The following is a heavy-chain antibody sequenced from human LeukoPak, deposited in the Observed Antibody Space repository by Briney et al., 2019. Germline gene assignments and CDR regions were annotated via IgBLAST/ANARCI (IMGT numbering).Heavy chain of an antibody. J-gene: IGHJ4*02. CDR1: GFTFSSYS. V-gene: IGHV3-48*01. CDR3: ARGQAARSFDY. Sequence: GGSLRLSCAASGFTFSSYSMNWVRQAPGKGLEWVSYISSSSSTIYYADSVKGQFTISRDNAKNPLYLQMNSLRAEDTAVYYCARGQAARSFDYRGQGTLVTVSS. D-gene: IGHD6-6*01. CDR2: ISSSSSTI.